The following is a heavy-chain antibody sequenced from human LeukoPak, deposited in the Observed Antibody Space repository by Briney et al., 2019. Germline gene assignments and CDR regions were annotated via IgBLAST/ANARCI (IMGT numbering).Heavy chain of an antibody. V-gene: IGHV3-21*01. D-gene: IGHD1-1*01. CDR3: ARDLRNWDGGAYFDY. CDR1: GFTFSSYE. CDR2: ISSSSSYI. Sequence: GGSLRLSCAASGFTFSSYEMNWVRQAPGKGLEWVSSISSSSSYIYYTDSVKGRFTISRDNAKNSLSLQMNSLRAEDMAVYYCARDLRNWDGGAYFDYWGQGTLVTVSS. J-gene: IGHJ4*02.